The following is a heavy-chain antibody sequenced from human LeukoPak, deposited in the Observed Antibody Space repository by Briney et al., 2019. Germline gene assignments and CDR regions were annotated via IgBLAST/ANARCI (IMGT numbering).Heavy chain of an antibody. D-gene: IGHD6-6*01. V-gene: IGHV1-69*05. Sequence: SVKVSCKASGYTFTGYYMHWVRQAPGQGLEWMGGIIPIFGTANYAQKFQGRVTITTDESTSTAYMELSSLRSEDTAVYYCAREGGAARFQHWGQGTLVTVSS. CDR2: IIPIFGTA. CDR1: GYTFTGYY. J-gene: IGHJ1*01. CDR3: AREGGAARFQH.